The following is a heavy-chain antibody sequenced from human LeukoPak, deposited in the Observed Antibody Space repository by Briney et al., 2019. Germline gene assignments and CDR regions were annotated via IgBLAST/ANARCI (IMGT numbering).Heavy chain of an antibody. D-gene: IGHD4-17*01. Sequence: PGGSLRLSCAASGFTFSSYWMHWVRQAPGKGLVWVSRIDSDGSSTTYADSVKGRFTISRDNAKNTLYLQTNSLRAEDTAVYYCAREVSGDPWYNWFDPWGQGTLVTVSS. J-gene: IGHJ5*02. V-gene: IGHV3-74*01. CDR2: IDSDGSST. CDR3: AREVSGDPWYNWFDP. CDR1: GFTFSSYW.